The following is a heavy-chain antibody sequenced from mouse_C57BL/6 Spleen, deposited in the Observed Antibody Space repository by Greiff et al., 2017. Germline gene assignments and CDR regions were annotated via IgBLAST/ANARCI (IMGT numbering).Heavy chain of an antibody. CDR1: GYTFTSYT. CDR2: INPSSGYT. CDR3: ARRGGYDAAYYAMDY. D-gene: IGHD2-2*01. J-gene: IGHJ4*01. V-gene: IGHV1-4*01. Sequence: VQLQQSGAELARPGASVKMSCKASGYTFTSYTMHWVKQRPGQGLEWIGYINPSSGYTKYNQKFKDKAPLTADKSSSTAYMQLSSLTSEDSAVYYCARRGGYDAAYYAMDYWGQGTSVTVSS.